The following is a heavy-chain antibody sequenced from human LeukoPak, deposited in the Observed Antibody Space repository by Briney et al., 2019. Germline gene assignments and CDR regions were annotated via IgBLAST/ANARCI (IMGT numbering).Heavy chain of an antibody. Sequence: SETLSLTCTVSGGSISSSSYYWGWIRQPPGKGLEWIGSIYYSGSTYYNPSLKSRVTISVDTSKNQFSLKLSSVTAADTAVYYCARGTTAGAYWGRGTLVTVSS. J-gene: IGHJ4*02. D-gene: IGHD1-1*01. CDR1: GGSISSSSYY. CDR2: IYYSGST. V-gene: IGHV4-39*07. CDR3: ARGTTAGAY.